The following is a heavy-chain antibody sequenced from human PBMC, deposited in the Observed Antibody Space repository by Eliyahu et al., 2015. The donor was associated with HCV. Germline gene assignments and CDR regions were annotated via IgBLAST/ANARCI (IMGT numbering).Heavy chain of an antibody. J-gene: IGHJ4*02. V-gene: IGHV2-5*02. CDR3: EVYCGGDCSYFFDY. CDR1: GFSLITTGVG. D-gene: IGHD2-21*02. CDR2: ISWDDDK. Sequence: QITLKESGPALVKPTQTLTLTCTFSGFSLITTGVGVGWIRQPPGKALEWLAIISWDDDKRYSPSLKSRLTITKDTSKNQVVLKMTNMDPVDTHCVHREVYCGGDCSYFFDYWGQGTLVTVSS.